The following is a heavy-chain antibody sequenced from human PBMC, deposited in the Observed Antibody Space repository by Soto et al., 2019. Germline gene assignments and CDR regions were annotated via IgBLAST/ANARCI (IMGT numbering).Heavy chain of an antibody. V-gene: IGHV1-18*01. J-gene: IGHJ4*02. Sequence: QVQLVQSGAEVKKPGASVKVSCKASGYTFTSYGISWVRQAPGQGLEWMGWISAYNGNTNYAQKLQGRVTMTTDTXTSPAYMELRSLRSDDTAVYYCASEAAAAGNGGFDYWGQGTLVTVSS. CDR2: ISAYNGNT. D-gene: IGHD6-13*01. CDR1: GYTFTSYG. CDR3: ASEAAAAGNGGFDY.